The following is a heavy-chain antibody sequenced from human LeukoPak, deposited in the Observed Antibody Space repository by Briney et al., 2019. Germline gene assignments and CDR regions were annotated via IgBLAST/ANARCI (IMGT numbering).Heavy chain of an antibody. CDR1: GFTFSNYW. CDR3: ATTTAYGSGNQYYYYYYLDV. Sequence: GGSLRLSCAASGFTFSNYWMSWVRQGPGKGLEWVANIKQDGNETFYVDAVKGRFTISRDNAKSSLYLQMNSLRVEDTAIYYCATTTAYGSGNQYYYYYYLDVWGKGTTVAISS. V-gene: IGHV3-7*01. J-gene: IGHJ6*03. D-gene: IGHD3-10*01. CDR2: IKQDGNET.